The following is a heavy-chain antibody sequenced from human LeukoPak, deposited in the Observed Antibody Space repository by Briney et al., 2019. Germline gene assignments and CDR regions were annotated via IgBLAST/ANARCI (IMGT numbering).Heavy chain of an antibody. Sequence: ASVKVSCKASGYTFTSYGISWVRQAPGQGLEWMGWISAYNGNTNYAQNLQGRVTTTTDTSTSTGYMELRSLRSDDTAVYYCARDVRRSGYCSGGSCYSRLGYWGQGTLVTVSS. D-gene: IGHD2-15*01. CDR1: GYTFTSYG. J-gene: IGHJ4*02. V-gene: IGHV1-18*01. CDR3: ARDVRRSGYCSGGSCYSRLGY. CDR2: ISAYNGNT.